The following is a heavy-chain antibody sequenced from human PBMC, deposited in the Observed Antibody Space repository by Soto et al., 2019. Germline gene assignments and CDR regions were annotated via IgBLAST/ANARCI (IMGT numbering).Heavy chain of an antibody. CDR1: GYTFNNYD. V-gene: IGHV1-8*02. CDR3: TRAYGAETFDF. Sequence: ASVKVSCKASGYTFNNYDIHWVRQAPGHGLEWMGWMNPNSGNTGYAQNFRGRVTMTQDTAIGTAYMELSSLRSDDTATYYCTRAYGAETFDFWGQGTRVTVSS. CDR2: MNPNSGNT. D-gene: IGHD3-10*01. J-gene: IGHJ5*01.